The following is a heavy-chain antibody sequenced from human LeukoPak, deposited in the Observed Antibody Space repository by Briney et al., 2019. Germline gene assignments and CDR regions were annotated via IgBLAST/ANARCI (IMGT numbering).Heavy chain of an antibody. CDR1: GFTFSSYW. J-gene: IGHJ4*02. V-gene: IGHV3-7*03. D-gene: IGHD6-19*01. Sequence: GGSLRLSCAASGFTFSSYWMSWVRQAPGKGLEWVANIKQDGSEKYYVDSVKGRFTISRDNAKNSLYLQMNSLRAEDMALYYCAKGKGIAVAGGDFDYWGQGTLVTVSS. CDR2: IKQDGSEK. CDR3: AKGKGIAVAGGDFDY.